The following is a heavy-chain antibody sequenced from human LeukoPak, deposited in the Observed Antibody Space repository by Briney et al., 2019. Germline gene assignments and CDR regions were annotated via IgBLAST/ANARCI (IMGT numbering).Heavy chain of an antibody. CDR3: ARDQGIQLWANAFDI. CDR2: IYTSGST. V-gene: IGHV4-61*02. D-gene: IGHD5-18*01. CDR1: GGSISSGSYY. J-gene: IGHJ3*02. Sequence: SQTLSLTCTVSGGSISSGSYYWSWIRQPAGKGLEWIGRIYTSGSTNYNPSLKSRVTISVDTSKNQFSLKLSSVTAADTAVYYCARDQGIQLWANAFDIWGQGTMVTVSS.